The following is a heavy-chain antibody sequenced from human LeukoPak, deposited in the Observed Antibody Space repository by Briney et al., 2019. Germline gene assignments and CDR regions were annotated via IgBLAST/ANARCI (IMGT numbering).Heavy chain of an antibody. CDR3: ARDLGGDTAMPLGY. V-gene: IGHV1-2*06. CDR1: GYTFTGYY. Sequence: ASVTVSCKASGYTFTGYYMHWVPQAPGQGLEWMGRINPNSGGTNYAQKFQGRVTMTRDTSISTAYMELSRLRSDDTAVYYCARDLGGDTAMPLGYWGQGTLVTVSS. CDR2: INPNSGGT. J-gene: IGHJ4*02. D-gene: IGHD5-18*01.